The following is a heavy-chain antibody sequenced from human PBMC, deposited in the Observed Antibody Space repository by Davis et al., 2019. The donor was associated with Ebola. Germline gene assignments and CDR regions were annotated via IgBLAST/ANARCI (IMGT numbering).Heavy chain of an antibody. Sequence: SETLSLTCAVSGCSISSSTCWSCVRQPPGKGLEWIGEINHSGSTNYNPSLKSRVTISVDTSKNQFSLKLSSVTAEDTAVYYCARDAIQLWFSGMDVWGQGTTVTVSS. J-gene: IGHJ6*02. D-gene: IGHD5-18*01. CDR1: GCSISSSTC. V-gene: IGHV4-4*02. CDR3: ARDAIQLWFSGMDV. CDR2: INHSGST.